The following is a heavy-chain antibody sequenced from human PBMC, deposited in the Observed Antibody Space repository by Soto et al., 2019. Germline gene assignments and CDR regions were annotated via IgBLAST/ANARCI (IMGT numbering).Heavy chain of an antibody. CDR3: AHKKIAAPGPYGMDV. D-gene: IGHD6-13*01. CDR2: IYWDDDK. CDR1: GFSLSTSGVG. Sequence: QITLKESGPTLVKPTQTLTLTCTFSGFSLSTSGVGVGWIRQPPGKALEWLALIYWDDDKRYSPSLKSRFTINNDTSKNQVVLRMTNMDPVDTGTYYGAHKKIAAPGPYGMDVWGQGTTVTVSS. J-gene: IGHJ6*02. V-gene: IGHV2-5*02.